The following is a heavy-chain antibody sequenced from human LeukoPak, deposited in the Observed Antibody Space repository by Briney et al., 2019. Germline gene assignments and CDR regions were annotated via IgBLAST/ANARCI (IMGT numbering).Heavy chain of an antibody. CDR1: GFTFTSSA. CDR3: ARFTYSYGPRGGFDY. CDR2: IVVGSGNT. J-gene: IGHJ4*02. D-gene: IGHD5-18*01. Sequence: SVKVSCKASGFTFTSSAMQWVRQARGQRLEWIGWIVVGSGNTNYAQKFQERVTITRDMSTSTAYMELSSLRSEDTAVYYCARFTYSYGPRGGFDYWGQGTLVTVSS. V-gene: IGHV1-58*02.